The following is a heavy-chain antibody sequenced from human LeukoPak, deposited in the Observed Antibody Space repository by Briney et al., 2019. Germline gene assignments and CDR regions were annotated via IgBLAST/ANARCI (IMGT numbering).Heavy chain of an antibody. CDR1: GGSLSSYY. CDR2: INTGGTS. J-gene: IGHJ4*02. D-gene: IGHD2-21*02. Sequence: SETLSLTCTVSGGSLSSYYWSYIRQSAGRGLEWIGRINTGGTSLYNPSLKSRVTMSIDTSRNQFSLNLNSVTAADTAVYFCARGLTHGATYFDYWGQGTLVTVPS. V-gene: IGHV4-4*07. CDR3: ARGLTHGATYFDY.